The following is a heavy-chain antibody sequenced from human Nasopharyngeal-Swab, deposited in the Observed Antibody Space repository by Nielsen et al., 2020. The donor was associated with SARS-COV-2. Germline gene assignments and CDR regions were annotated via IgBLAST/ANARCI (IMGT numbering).Heavy chain of an antibody. CDR1: GGSISSYY. CDR3: ARGFDY. Sequence: SETRSLTSTVSGGSISSYYWSWIRQPPGKGLEWIGYIYYSGSTNYNPSLKSRVTISVDTSKNQFSLKLSSVTAADTAGYYCARGFDYWGQGTLVTVSS. V-gene: IGHV4-59*01. J-gene: IGHJ4*02. CDR2: IYYSGST.